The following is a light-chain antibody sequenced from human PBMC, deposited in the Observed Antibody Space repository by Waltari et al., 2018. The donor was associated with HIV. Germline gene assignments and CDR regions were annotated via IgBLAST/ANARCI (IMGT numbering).Light chain of an antibody. CDR3: MQSLQFPLT. V-gene: IGKV2D-29*01. CDR1: QSLQYTDGKTY. CDR2: EVS. J-gene: IGKJ4*01. Sequence: EIVVTQSQLTLSVTPGQAASISCKSSQSLQYTDGKTYLYWYFQKPGQPPQLLIYEVSKLFSGVPDRFSGSGSGTDFTLKISRVEAEDVGLYYCMQSLQFPLTFGGGTKVEI.